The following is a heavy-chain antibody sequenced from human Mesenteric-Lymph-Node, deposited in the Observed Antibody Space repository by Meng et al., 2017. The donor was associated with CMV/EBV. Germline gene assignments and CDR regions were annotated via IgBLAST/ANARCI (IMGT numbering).Heavy chain of an antibody. CDR2: IYHSGST. V-gene: IGHV4-59*01. Sequence: SETLSLTCSVSDDSISAYYWSWIRQPPGKGLEWIGYIYHSGSTNYNPSLKSRVTISIDASKNQFSLKLSSVMAADTAVYYCARMYSSSPRGGFDPWGQGTLVTVSS. J-gene: IGHJ5*02. CDR3: ARMYSSSPRGGFDP. D-gene: IGHD6-6*01. CDR1: DDSISAYY.